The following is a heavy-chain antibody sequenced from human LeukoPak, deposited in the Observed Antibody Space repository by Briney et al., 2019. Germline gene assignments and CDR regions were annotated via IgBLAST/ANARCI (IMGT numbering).Heavy chain of an antibody. CDR1: GYTFTGYY. D-gene: IGHD3-10*01. V-gene: IGHV1-2*02. CDR3: ARADYYDSGSFHYYMGV. Sequence: ASVKVSCKASGYTFTGYYMHWVRQAPGQGLEWMGWINPNSGGTNYAQKFQGRVTMTRDTSITTVHMELSRLRSDDTAVYYCARADYYDSGSFHYYMGVWGKGTTVTVSS. J-gene: IGHJ6*03. CDR2: INPNSGGT.